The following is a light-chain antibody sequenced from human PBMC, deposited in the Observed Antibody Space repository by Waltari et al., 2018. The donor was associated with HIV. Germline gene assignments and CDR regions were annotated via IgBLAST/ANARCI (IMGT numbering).Light chain of an antibody. CDR3: QQRSNWPLT. CDR2: DAS. V-gene: IGKV3-11*01. Sequence: EIVLTQSPATLSLSPGERATLSCRASQSVSSYLAWYQQKPGQAPRLLIYDASTRATGIPARFSGSGSETDFTLTISSLGPEDFAVYYCQQRSNWPLTFGGGTKVEIK. J-gene: IGKJ4*01. CDR1: QSVSSY.